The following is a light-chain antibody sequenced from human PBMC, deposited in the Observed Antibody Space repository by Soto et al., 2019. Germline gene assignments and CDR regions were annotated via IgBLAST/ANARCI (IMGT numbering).Light chain of an antibody. CDR1: TRISSW. J-gene: IGKJ1*01. V-gene: IGKV1-5*01. Sequence: DIRMPQSPSTLSASLGDRVTIPCRASTRISSWFAWYQQQPGKAPKLLIYDPSRVESVGPPRFSGSASGTEFTLAISSLQPDDFVTYYGEQYNSYSSWTFGQGTKVEIK. CDR2: DPS. CDR3: EQYNSYSSWT.